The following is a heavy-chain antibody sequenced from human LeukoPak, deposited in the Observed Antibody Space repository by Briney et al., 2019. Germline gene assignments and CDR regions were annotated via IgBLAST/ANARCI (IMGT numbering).Heavy chain of an antibody. CDR2: IYHSGST. V-gene: IGHV4-30-2*01. J-gene: IGHJ5*02. D-gene: IGHD2-2*01. CDR3: ARHSVRNWFDP. CDR1: GGSISSGGYS. Sequence: PSETLSLTCAVSGGSISSGGYSWSWIRQPPGKGLEWIGYIYHSGSTYYNPSLKSRVTISVDRSKNQFSLKLSSVTAADTAVYYCARHSVRNWFDPWGQGTLVTVSS.